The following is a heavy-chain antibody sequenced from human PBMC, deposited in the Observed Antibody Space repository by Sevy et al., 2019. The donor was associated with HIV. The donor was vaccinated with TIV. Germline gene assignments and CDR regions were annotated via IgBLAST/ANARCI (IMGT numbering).Heavy chain of an antibody. CDR2: IYPGDSDP. D-gene: IGHD2-15*01. J-gene: IGHJ6*02. CDR3: EGASVGSYCSGGNCFPHGMDV. Sequence: GESLKISCQGSGYSFSNYWIAWVRQLPGKGLEGMGIIYPGDSDPRYSPPFQGQVTISFDKSVNTAFLHWGSLKASDTAIYFSEGASVGSYCSGGNCFPHGMDVWGQGTTVTVSS. CDR1: GYSFSNYW. V-gene: IGHV5-51*01.